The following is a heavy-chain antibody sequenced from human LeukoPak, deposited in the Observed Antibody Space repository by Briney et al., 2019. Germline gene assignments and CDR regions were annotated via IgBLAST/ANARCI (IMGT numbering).Heavy chain of an antibody. J-gene: IGHJ4*02. CDR3: AKDVIKGSPLWVDYFDY. Sequence: SGGSLRLSCAASGFTFNSYAVSWVRQAPGKGLEWVSGISGSGGSTYYADSVKGRFTVSRDNSKNTLYMQMNSLRVEDTAVYYCAKDVIKGSPLWVDYFDYWGQGTPVTVSS. D-gene: IGHD5-18*01. V-gene: IGHV3-23*01. CDR1: GFTFNSYA. CDR2: ISGSGGST.